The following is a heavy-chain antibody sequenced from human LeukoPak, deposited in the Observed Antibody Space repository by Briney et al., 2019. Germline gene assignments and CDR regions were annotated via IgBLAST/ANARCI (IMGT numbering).Heavy chain of an antibody. Sequence: SETLSLTCTVSGGSISSYYWSWIRQPPGKGLEWIGYISYSGSTNYNPSLKSRVTISVDTSKNQFSLKLSSVTAADTAVYYCARERGVEYNWNDVGDAFDIWGQGTMVTVSS. CDR1: GGSISSYY. D-gene: IGHD1-20*01. V-gene: IGHV4-59*12. J-gene: IGHJ3*02. CDR3: ARERGVEYNWNDVGDAFDI. CDR2: ISYSGST.